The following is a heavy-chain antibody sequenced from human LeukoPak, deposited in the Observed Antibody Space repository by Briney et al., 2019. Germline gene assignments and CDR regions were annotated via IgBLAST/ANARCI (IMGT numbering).Heavy chain of an antibody. D-gene: IGHD6-19*01. V-gene: IGHV3-23*01. CDR1: GFTFSSYA. CDR2: ISGSGGST. CDR3: AKDDAARIAVAGTGFDY. Sequence: GRSLRLSCAASGFTFSSYAMSWVRQAPGKGLEWVSAISGSGGSTYYADSVKGRFTISRDNSKNTLYLQMNSLRAEDTAVYYCAKDDAARIAVAGTGFDYWGQGTLVTVSS. J-gene: IGHJ4*02.